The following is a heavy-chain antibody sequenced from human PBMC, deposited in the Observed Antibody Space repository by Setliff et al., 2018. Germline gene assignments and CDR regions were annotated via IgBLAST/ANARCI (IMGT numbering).Heavy chain of an antibody. V-gene: IGHV4-31*03. CDR2: IYYSGST. Sequence: PSETLSLTCIVSGASISSDGYYWSWIRQHPGKGLEWIGYIYYSGSTYYNPSLKSRVTISLDTSKNQFSLELSSVTAADTAVYYCARGGTFRYFDYWGQGTPVTVSS. J-gene: IGHJ4*02. CDR1: GASISSDGYY. D-gene: IGHD5-12*01. CDR3: ARGGTFRYFDY.